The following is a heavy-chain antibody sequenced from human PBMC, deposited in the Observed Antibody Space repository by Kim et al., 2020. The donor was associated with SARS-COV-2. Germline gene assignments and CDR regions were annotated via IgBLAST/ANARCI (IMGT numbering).Heavy chain of an antibody. V-gene: IGHV4-31*03. CDR2: IYYSGST. Sequence: SETLSLTCTVSGGSISSGGYYWSWIRQHPGKGLEWIGYIYYSGSTYYNPSLKSRVTISVDTSKNQFSLKLSSVTAADTAVYYCARDSRYYGSGVPFDPWGQGTLVTVSS. CDR1: GGSISSGGYY. CDR3: ARDSRYYGSGVPFDP. D-gene: IGHD3-10*01. J-gene: IGHJ5*02.